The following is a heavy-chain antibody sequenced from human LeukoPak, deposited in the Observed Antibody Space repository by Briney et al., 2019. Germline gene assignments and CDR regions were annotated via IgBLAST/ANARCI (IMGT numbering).Heavy chain of an antibody. J-gene: IGHJ3*02. Sequence: ASVKVSCKASGYTFTSYDTNWVRQATGQGLEWMGWMNPNSGNTGYAQKFQGRVTMTRNTSISTAYMELSSLRSEDTALYYCAKFPWDDIVVVPAATAFDIWGQGTMVTVSS. D-gene: IGHD2-2*01. CDR3: AKFPWDDIVVVPAATAFDI. CDR2: MNPNSGNT. CDR1: GYTFTSYD. V-gene: IGHV1-8*01.